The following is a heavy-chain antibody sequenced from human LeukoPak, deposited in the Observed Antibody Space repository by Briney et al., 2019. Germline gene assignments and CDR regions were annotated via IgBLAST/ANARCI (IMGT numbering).Heavy chain of an antibody. CDR3: ARHSARSGYDFWSGYYPNHYYYGMDV. V-gene: IGHV4-39*01. CDR1: GGSISSSIYY. CDR2: IYYSGST. D-gene: IGHD3-3*01. Sequence: SETLSLTCTVSGGSISSSIYYWGWIRQPPGKGLEWIGSIYYSGSTYYNPSLKSRVTISVDTSKNQFSLKLNSETAADPAVYYCARHSARSGYDFWSGYYPNHYYYGMDVWGQGTTVTVSS. J-gene: IGHJ6*02.